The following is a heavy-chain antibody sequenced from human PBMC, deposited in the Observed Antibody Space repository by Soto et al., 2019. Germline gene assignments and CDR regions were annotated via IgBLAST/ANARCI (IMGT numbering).Heavy chain of an antibody. V-gene: IGHV4-61*08. CDR2: INHSGST. Sequence: PSETLSLTCTVSGDSITSGVHYWSWIRQPPGKGLEWIGYINHSGSTNYNPSLKSRVTISVDTSKNQFSLKLNSVTAADTAVYYCAREVGGNSYTDAFDIWGQGIMVPVSS. CDR3: AREVGGNSYTDAFDI. J-gene: IGHJ3*02. D-gene: IGHD1-26*01. CDR1: GDSITSGVHY.